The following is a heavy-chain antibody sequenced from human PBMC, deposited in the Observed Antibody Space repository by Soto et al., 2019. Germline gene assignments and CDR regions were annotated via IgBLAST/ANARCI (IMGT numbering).Heavy chain of an antibody. CDR2: IYPGDSDT. V-gene: IGHV5-51*01. Sequence: PGDSLKISCKGSGYSFTSYWIGWVRQMPGKGLEWMGIIYPGDSDTRYSPSFQGQVTISADKSISTAYLQWSSLKASDTAMYYCARHVNYYDSSGYYIDYWGQGTLVTVSS. J-gene: IGHJ4*02. CDR1: GYSFTSYW. D-gene: IGHD3-22*01. CDR3: ARHVNYYDSSGYYIDY.